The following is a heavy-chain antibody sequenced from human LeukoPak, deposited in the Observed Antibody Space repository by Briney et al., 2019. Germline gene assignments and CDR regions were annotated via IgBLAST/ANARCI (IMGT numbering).Heavy chain of an antibody. V-gene: IGHV4-39*07. D-gene: IGHD3-22*01. CDR3: AREDYYNSGGYYLDY. J-gene: IGHJ4*02. CDR1: GVSISSSNSY. Sequence: SETLSLTCTVSGVSISSSNSYWGWIRQPPGKGLEWIGNIYHSGSTNYSPSLKSRVTISVDTSKNQFSLKLSSVTAADTAVYFCAREDYYNSGGYYLDYWGQGTLVTVSS. CDR2: IYHSGST.